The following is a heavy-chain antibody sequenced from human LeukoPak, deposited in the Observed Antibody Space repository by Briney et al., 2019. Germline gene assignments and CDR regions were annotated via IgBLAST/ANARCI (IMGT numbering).Heavy chain of an antibody. V-gene: IGHV4-4*07. Sequence: SETLSLTCTVSGGSISSYYWSWIRQPAGKGLEWTGRIYTSGSTNYNPSLKSRVTMSVDTSKNQFSLKLSSVTAADTAVYYCARGRVKTPTIFGVVIPSYYFDYWGQGTLVTVSS. CDR2: IYTSGST. CDR1: GGSISSYY. D-gene: IGHD3-3*01. CDR3: ARGRVKTPTIFGVVIPSYYFDY. J-gene: IGHJ4*02.